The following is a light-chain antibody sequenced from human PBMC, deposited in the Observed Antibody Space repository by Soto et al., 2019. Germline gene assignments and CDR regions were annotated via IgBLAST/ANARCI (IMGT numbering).Light chain of an antibody. CDR1: QGIGTY. V-gene: IGKV1-9*01. Sequence: IQLTQSPSSLSASVGDRVTISCRASQGIGTYLAWYQQKPGKAPKLLIYAASTLQSGVPSRFSGSGSGTYFTLSISSLQPEDSATYYCQQINRYPYTFGQGTKLEIK. J-gene: IGKJ2*01. CDR3: QQINRYPYT. CDR2: AAS.